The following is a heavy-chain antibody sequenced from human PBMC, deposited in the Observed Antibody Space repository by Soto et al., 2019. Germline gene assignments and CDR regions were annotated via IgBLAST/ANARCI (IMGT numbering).Heavy chain of an antibody. Sequence: EVQLVESGGGLVQPGGSLRLSCAASGFTFSSYWMHWVRQAPGKGLVWVSRINSDGSSTSYADSVKGRFTISRDNAKNTLYLQMNSLRAEDTAVYYCARGCSSTSCYSGVDYWGQLTLVTVSS. CDR2: INSDGSST. D-gene: IGHD2-2*01. V-gene: IGHV3-74*01. J-gene: IGHJ4*02. CDR3: ARGCSSTSCYSGVDY. CDR1: GFTFSSYW.